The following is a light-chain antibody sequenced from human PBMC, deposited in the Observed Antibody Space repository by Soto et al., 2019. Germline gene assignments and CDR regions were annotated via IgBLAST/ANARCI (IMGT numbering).Light chain of an antibody. Sequence: DIQMTQSPSSLSASIGDRVTITCQASQNITNNLSWYQQKPGKATNLLIYHASKLAKGVTSRFSGSGSGTDFSFIITSLQREDLATYYCQQYYGLPPLTFGQGTRLENK. J-gene: IGKJ5*01. V-gene: IGKV1-33*01. CDR1: QNITNN. CDR2: HAS. CDR3: QQYYGLPPLT.